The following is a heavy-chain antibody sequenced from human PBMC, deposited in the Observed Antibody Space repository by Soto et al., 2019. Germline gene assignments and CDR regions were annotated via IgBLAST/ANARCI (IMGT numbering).Heavy chain of an antibody. CDR2: ISPMFGAA. CDR1: GGTFNTYA. Sequence: QVQLVQSGAEMKKPGSSVKVSCQSSGGTFNTYAMNWVRQAPGQGPEWMGDISPMFGAANYAPKFQGRVTITADESTGTSYMQLSSLTSEDTALSFCEREVPVNTPAFVYWGQGTLVTVSS. D-gene: IGHD3-22*01. CDR3: EREVPVNTPAFVY. J-gene: IGHJ4*02. V-gene: IGHV1-69*19.